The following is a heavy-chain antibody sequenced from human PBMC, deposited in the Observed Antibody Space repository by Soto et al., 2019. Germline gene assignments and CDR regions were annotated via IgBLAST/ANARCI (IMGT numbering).Heavy chain of an antibody. Sequence: EVQLVESGGGLVKPGGSLRLSCAASGFTFSSYSMNWVRQAPGKGLEWVSSISSSSSYIYYADSVKGRFTISRDNDKNSLYLQMNSLRVEYTAVYYCASAYSSGWYPHDYWGQGTLVTVSS. V-gene: IGHV3-21*01. CDR3: ASAYSSGWYPHDY. CDR1: GFTFSSYS. J-gene: IGHJ4*02. D-gene: IGHD6-19*01. CDR2: ISSSSSYI.